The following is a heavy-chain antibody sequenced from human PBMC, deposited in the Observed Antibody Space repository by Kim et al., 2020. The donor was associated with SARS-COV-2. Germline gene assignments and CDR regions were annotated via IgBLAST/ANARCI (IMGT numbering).Heavy chain of an antibody. V-gene: IGHV4-31*03. CDR3: ARDLEYSNSWRWFDP. CDR2: IYYTGST. J-gene: IGHJ5*02. Sequence: SETLSLTCTVSGGSISSRGSYWSWIRQHPGKGLEWIGYIYYTGSTYYNPSLKSRVTISMDTSKNQFSLKLSSVTAADTAVYYCARDLEYSNSWRWFDPWGQGSLVTVSS. D-gene: IGHD6-6*01. CDR1: GGSISSRGSY.